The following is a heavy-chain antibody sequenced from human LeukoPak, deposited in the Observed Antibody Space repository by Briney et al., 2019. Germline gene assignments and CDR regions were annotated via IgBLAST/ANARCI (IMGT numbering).Heavy chain of an antibody. CDR1: GFTFSSYA. V-gene: IGHV3-30*04. D-gene: IGHD1-14*01. CDR3: ARDSGRYYYYYMDV. Sequence: GGSLRLSCAASGFTFSSYAMHWVRQAPGKGVEGVAVISYDGSNKYYADSVRGRFTISRDNSKNTLYLQMNSLRAEDTAVYYCARDSGRYYYYYMDVWGKGTTVTVSS. J-gene: IGHJ6*03. CDR2: ISYDGSNK.